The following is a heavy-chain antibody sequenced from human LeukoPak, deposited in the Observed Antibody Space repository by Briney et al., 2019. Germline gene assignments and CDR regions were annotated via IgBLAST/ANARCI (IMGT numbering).Heavy chain of an antibody. J-gene: IGHJ6*03. Sequence: GGSLRLSCATSGFTFTTFWMHWVRQAPGKGLEWVAVISYDGSNKYYADSVKGRFTISRDNSKNTLYLQMNSLRAEDTAVYYCAKDQFEQGMSQQWLVTYYMDVWGKGTTVTVSS. CDR1: GFTFTTFW. CDR3: AKDQFEQGMSQQWLVTYYMDV. CDR2: ISYDGSNK. D-gene: IGHD6-19*01. V-gene: IGHV3-30*18.